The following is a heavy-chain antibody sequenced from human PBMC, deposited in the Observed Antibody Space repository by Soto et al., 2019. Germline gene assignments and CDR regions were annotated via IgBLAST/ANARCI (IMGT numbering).Heavy chain of an antibody. CDR3: AKKFYGGNSGDFAMDV. J-gene: IGHJ6*02. D-gene: IGHD4-17*01. V-gene: IGHV3-23*01. CDR2: ISYSGGST. CDR1: GFTFSNYA. Sequence: PGGSLRLSCAASGFTFSNYAMRWVRQAPGKGLEWVSAISYSGGSTYYADSMKGRFTISRDNSKNTLYLQMNSLRAEDTAVYYCAKKFYGGNSGDFAMDVWGPGTTVTVSS.